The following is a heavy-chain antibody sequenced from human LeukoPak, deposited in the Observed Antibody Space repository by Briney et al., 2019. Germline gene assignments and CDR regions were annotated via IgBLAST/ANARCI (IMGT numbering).Heavy chain of an antibody. CDR1: GGSFSGYY. V-gene: IGHV4-34*01. CDR2: INHSGST. D-gene: IGHD1-26*01. Sequence: KPSETLSLTCAVYGGSFSGYYWSWIRLPPGKGLEWIGEINHSGSTNYNPSLKSRVTISVDTSKNQFSLKLSSVTAADTAVYYCARDSRGGSPTPFDYWGQGTLVTVSS. J-gene: IGHJ4*02. CDR3: ARDSRGGSPTPFDY.